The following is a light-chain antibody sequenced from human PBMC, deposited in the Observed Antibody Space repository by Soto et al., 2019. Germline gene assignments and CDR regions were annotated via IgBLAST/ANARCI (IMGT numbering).Light chain of an antibody. CDR1: LSVSSKY. V-gene: IGKV3-20*01. J-gene: IGKJ3*01. CDR3: QQYGSSLFT. CDR2: GTS. Sequence: DIVLTQSPGTLSLSPGERATLSCRASLSVSSKYLAWYQQKPGQPPRVLIYGTSIRATGIPERFSGGGSGTDFTLTITRLESEDFAVYYCQQYGSSLFTFGPGTKVDF.